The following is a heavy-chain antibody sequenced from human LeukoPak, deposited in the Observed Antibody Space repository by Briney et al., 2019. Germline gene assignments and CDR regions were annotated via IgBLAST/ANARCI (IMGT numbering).Heavy chain of an antibody. CDR2: IYTSGST. J-gene: IGHJ4*02. Sequence: SQTLSLTCTVSGGSISSGSYYWSWIRQPAGKGLEWIGRIYTSGSTNYNPSLKSRVTISVDTSKNQFSLKLSSVTAADTAVYYCARVPGYYDILTGYYKGGYFDYWGQGTLVTVSS. CDR1: GGSISSGSYY. CDR3: ARVPGYYDILTGYYKGGYFDY. D-gene: IGHD3-9*01. V-gene: IGHV4-61*02.